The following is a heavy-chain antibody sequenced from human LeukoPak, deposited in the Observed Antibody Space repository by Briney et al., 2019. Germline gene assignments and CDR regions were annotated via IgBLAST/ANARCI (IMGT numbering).Heavy chain of an antibody. CDR3: ARGIKFDYYYYMDV. J-gene: IGHJ6*03. D-gene: IGHD2-21*01. V-gene: IGHV4-30-2*01. CDR2: IYHSGST. Sequence: PSETLSLTCTVSGGSISSGGYYWSWIRQPPGKGLEWIGYIYHSGSTYYNPSLQSRVTISVDTSKNQFSLKLSSVTAADTAVYYCARGIKFDYYYYMDVWGKGTTVTVSS. CDR1: GGSISSGGYY.